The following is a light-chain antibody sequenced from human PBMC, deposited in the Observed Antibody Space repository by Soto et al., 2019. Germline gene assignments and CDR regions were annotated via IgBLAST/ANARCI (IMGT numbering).Light chain of an antibody. J-gene: IGKJ5*01. CDR1: QSVSSN. CDR3: QQYNNWPPIT. Sequence: EIVMTQSRATLSVNTGERATLSCRASQSVSSNLAWYQQKPGQAPRLLIYGASTRATGIPARFSGSGSGTEFTLTISSLQSEDFAVYYCQQYNNWPPITFGQGTRLEIK. V-gene: IGKV3-15*01. CDR2: GAS.